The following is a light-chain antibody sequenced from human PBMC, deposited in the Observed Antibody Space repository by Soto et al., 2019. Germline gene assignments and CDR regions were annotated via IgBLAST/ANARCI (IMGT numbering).Light chain of an antibody. J-gene: IGKJ4*01. CDR3: QYYKS. V-gene: IGKV1-5*03. CDR2: KPS. Sequence: DIQMTQSPFTLSASVGERVTIPCRASQSISSWLAWYQQKPGQAPKLLFYKPSSLESGLPSRFTGSGTGKEFTLTITSLQPDDFATSSCQYYKSVGGRTKVDIK. CDR1: QSISSW.